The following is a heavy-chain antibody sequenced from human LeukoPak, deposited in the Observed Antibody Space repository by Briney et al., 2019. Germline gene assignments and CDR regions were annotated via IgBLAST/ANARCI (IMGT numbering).Heavy chain of an antibody. J-gene: IGHJ4*02. CDR2: IKQDGSEK. V-gene: IGHV3-7*01. D-gene: IGHD3-10*01. CDR1: GFTFSTNW. CDR3: ARVGGSGSSIGPFDY. Sequence: GRSLRLSCQASGFTFSTNWMGWVRQAPGKGLEWVANIKQDGSEKYYVDSVKGRFTISRDNAKNSLYLQMNSLRAEDTAVYYCARVGGSGSSIGPFDYWGQGTLVTVSS.